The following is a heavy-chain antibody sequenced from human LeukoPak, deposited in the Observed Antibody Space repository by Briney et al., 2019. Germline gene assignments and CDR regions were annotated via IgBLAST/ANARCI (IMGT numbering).Heavy chain of an antibody. V-gene: IGHV3-7*01. J-gene: IGHJ4*02. CDR3: ARGYYYSGTHYLSFFDY. Sequence: GGSLRLSCAASGFTFNKYWLTWVRQAPGKGLEWVANINQDDSQIYYLESVEGRFTITRDNAKNSLHLQMNSLRAEDTAIYYCARGYYYSGTHYLSFFDYWGQGTLVTVSS. D-gene: IGHD3-10*01. CDR2: INQDDSQI. CDR1: GFTFNKYW.